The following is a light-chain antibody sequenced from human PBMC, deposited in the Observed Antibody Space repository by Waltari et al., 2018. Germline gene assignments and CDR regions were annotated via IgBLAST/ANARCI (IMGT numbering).Light chain of an antibody. CDR1: SADVGHFDY. J-gene: IGLJ3*02. CDR3: ALYTSRGV. CDR2: AVS. V-gene: IGLV2-14*03. Sequence: QSALTQPASVSGSPGQSITISCTGTSADVGHFDYVSWYQQYPGKAPKLMIYAVSNRPSVFSDRFSGSKSGSTASLTISGLQAEDEADYYCALYTSRGVFGGGTKLTVL.